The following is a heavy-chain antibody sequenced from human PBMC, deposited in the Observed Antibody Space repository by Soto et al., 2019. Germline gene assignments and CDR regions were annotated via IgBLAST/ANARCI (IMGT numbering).Heavy chain of an antibody. CDR1: GGTFSSYA. CDR2: IIPIFGTA. D-gene: IGHD2-15*01. Sequence: QVQLVQSGAEVKKPGSSVKVSCKASGGTFSSYAISWVRQAPGQGLEWMGGIIPIFGTANYSQKLQGRVTITADESTSTAHMELSSLSSEDTPVYYCARDLRYCSGGSCPLMDVWGQGNTVTVSS. CDR3: ARDLRYCSGGSCPLMDV. J-gene: IGHJ6*02. V-gene: IGHV1-69*01.